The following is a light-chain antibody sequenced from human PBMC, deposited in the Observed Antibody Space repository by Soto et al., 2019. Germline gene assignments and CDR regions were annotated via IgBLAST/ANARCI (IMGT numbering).Light chain of an antibody. CDR2: SST. Sequence: IQMTQSPSSLSASVGDSVTISCRSSQNIDTLLNWYQQKAGEAPKLLIRSSTTLQDGVPSWFTGSGSGTEFALTIVSLQPEDFASYYCQQSHSAPTFGQGTKV. CDR1: QNIDTL. CDR3: QQSHSAPT. V-gene: IGKV1-39*01. J-gene: IGKJ1*01.